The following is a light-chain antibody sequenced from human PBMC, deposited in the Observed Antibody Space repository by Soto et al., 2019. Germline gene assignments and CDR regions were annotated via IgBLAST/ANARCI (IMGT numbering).Light chain of an antibody. V-gene: IGLV2-14*01. CDR2: EVS. CDR3: GSYASRTALI. J-gene: IGLJ2*01. Sequence: QSALTQPASVSGSPGQSITISCTGTSNDVGLYKYVSWYQQHPGKAPKLIIYEVSNRPSGVSNRFSGSKSGNTASLTISGLQAEDEADYFCGSYASRTALIFGGGTQLTV. CDR1: SNDVGLYKY.